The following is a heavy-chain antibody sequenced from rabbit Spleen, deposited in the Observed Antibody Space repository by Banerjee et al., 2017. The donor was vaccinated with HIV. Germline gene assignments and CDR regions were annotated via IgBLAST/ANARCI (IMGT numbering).Heavy chain of an antibody. J-gene: IGHJ4*01. Sequence: QSLEESGGDLVKPGASLTLTCTASRFSFSSSYYMCWVRQAPGKGLECIACIYGGSSGSTYYASWAKGRFTISKTSSTTVTLQMTSLTAADTATYFCARDLASVVGWNFSLWGQGTLVTVS. CDR2: IYGGSSGST. CDR1: RFSFSSSYY. V-gene: IGHV1S40*01. D-gene: IGHD3-1*01. CDR3: ARDLASVVGWNFSL.